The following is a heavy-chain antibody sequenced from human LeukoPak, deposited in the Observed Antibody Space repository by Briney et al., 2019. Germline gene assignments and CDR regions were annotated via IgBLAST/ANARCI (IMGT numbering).Heavy chain of an antibody. CDR3: AKDDAWGRYKD. CDR1: GLGFGDYT. J-gene: IGHJ1*01. Sequence: GGSLRLSCEASGLGFGDYTMHWVRQAPGKGLEWVSGISPSGGITYYTDSVKGRFTISRDNSKNTVSLQMNSLRGDDTAVYYCAKDDAWGRYKDWGQGTLVTVSS. V-gene: IGHV3-23*01. CDR2: ISPSGGIT. D-gene: IGHD3-16*01.